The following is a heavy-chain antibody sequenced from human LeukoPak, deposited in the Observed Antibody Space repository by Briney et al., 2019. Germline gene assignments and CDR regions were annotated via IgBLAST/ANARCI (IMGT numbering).Heavy chain of an antibody. V-gene: IGHV5-51*01. CDR1: GYRFTSQW. Sequence: KVSCKGSGYRFTSQWIGWVRQMAGKRLELMGIIYPGDSDTTYSPSFQGQVTISADKSISTAYLQWSSLKSSDTAMYYCARSYYYDSSAYYQGAFDIWGQGTMVTVS. CDR3: ARSYYYDSSAYYQGAFDI. D-gene: IGHD3-22*01. J-gene: IGHJ3*02. CDR2: IYPGDSDT.